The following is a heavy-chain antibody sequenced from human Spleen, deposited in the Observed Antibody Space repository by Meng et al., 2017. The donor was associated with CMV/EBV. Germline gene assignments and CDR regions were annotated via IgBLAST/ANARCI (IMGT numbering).Heavy chain of an antibody. CDR1: GYSFTSYW. CDR3: ARLIGRSWYSYYFDY. J-gene: IGHJ4*02. Sequence: GESLKISCKGSGYSFTSYWIGWVRQMPGKGLEWMGIIYPGDSDTRYSPSFQGQVTISADKSISTAYLQWSSLKASDTAMYYCARLIGRSWYSYYFDYWGQGTLVTVSS. V-gene: IGHV5-51*01. CDR2: IYPGDSDT. D-gene: IGHD6-13*01.